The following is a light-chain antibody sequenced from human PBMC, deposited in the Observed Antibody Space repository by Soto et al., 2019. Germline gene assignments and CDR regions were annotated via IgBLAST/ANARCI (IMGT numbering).Light chain of an antibody. CDR1: SSNIGAGYD. CDR3: QSYDSSLSGSV. Sequence: QSVLTQPPSVSGAPGQRVTISCTGSSSNIGAGYDVHWYQQLPGTAPKPLIYGNSNRPSGVPDRFSGSKSGTSAPLAITGLQAEDEADYYCQSYDSSLSGSVFGGGTKVTVL. V-gene: IGLV1-40*01. J-gene: IGLJ2*01. CDR2: GNS.